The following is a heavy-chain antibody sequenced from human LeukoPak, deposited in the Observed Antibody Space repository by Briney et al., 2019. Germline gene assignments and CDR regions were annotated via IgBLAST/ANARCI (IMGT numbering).Heavy chain of an antibody. CDR3: ARERERDSGYDPENF. D-gene: IGHD5-12*01. CDR1: GGSISSGDYY. V-gene: IGHV4-30-4*01. J-gene: IGHJ4*02. Sequence: PSETLSLTCTVSGGSISSGDYYWSWIRQPPGKGLEWIGYIYYSGSTYYNPSLKSRVTISVDTSKNQFSLKLSSVTAADTAVYYCARERERDSGYDPENFWDQGTLVTVSS. CDR2: IYYSGST.